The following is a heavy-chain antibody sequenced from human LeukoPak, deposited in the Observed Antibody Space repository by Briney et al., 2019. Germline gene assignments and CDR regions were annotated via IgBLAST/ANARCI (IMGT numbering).Heavy chain of an antibody. CDR3: ARQYSDILTGYHRGELYWYFDL. CDR2: ISHSKGT. Sequence: SETLSLTCAVYGGSFSGYYWSWIRQPPGKGLEWIGEISHSKGTNYNPSLKSRVTISVDTSKNQFSLRLSSVTVADTAVYYCARQYSDILTGYHRGELYWYFDLWGRGTLVTVSS. V-gene: IGHV4-34*01. J-gene: IGHJ2*01. CDR1: GGSFSGYY. D-gene: IGHD3-9*01.